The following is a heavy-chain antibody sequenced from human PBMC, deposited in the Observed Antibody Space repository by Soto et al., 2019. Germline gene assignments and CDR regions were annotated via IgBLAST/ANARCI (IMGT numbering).Heavy chain of an antibody. J-gene: IGHJ4*02. CDR1: GYTFTSYG. CDR3: ARVQLERWLQLRPYYFDY. Sequence: ASVKVSCKASGYTFTSYGISWVRQAPGQGLEWMGWISAYNGNTNYAQKLRGRVTMTTDTSTSTAYMELRSLRSDDTAVYYCARVQLERWLQLRPYYFDYWGQGTLVTVSS. D-gene: IGHD5-12*01. CDR2: ISAYNGNT. V-gene: IGHV1-18*01.